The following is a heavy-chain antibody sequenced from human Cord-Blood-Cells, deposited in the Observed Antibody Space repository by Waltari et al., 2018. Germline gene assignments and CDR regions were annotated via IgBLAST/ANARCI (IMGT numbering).Heavy chain of an antibody. Sequence: QLQLQESGPGLVKPSETLSLTCTVSGGSISSSSYYWGWIRQPPGKGLEWIGSIYYSGITDYNPSLKSRVTISVDTSKNQFSLKLSSVTAADTAVYYCASGGFVDIVAPVDYWGQGTLVTVSS. CDR3: ASGGFVDIVAPVDY. CDR1: GGSISSSSYY. J-gene: IGHJ4*02. V-gene: IGHV4-39*07. D-gene: IGHD5-12*01. CDR2: IYYSGIT.